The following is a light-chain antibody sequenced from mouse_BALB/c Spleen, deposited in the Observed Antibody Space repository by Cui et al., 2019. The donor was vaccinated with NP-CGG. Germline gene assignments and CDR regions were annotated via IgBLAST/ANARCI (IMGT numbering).Light chain of an antibody. CDR3: ALWYSNHWV. V-gene: IGLV1*01. J-gene: IGLJ1*01. CDR2: GTN. Sequence: VVSQDSCLTTSPGETVTLTCRSSTGAVTTSNYANWVQEKPDHLFTGLIGGTNNRVPGVPARFSGSLIGDKAALTITGAQTEDEAIYFCALWYSNHWVFGGGTKLTVL. CDR1: TGAVTTSNY.